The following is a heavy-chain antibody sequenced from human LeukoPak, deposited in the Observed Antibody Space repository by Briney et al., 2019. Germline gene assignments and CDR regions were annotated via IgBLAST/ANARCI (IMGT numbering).Heavy chain of an antibody. CDR3: ARLGSYYYYYMDV. Sequence: PGGSLRLSCAASGFTFSSYWTHWVRQAPGKGLVWVSRINSDGSSTSYADSVKGRFTISRDNAKNTLYLQMNSLRAEDTAVYYCARLGSYYYYYMDVWGKGTTVTVSS. J-gene: IGHJ6*03. V-gene: IGHV3-74*01. CDR1: GFTFSSYW. D-gene: IGHD3-16*01. CDR2: INSDGSST.